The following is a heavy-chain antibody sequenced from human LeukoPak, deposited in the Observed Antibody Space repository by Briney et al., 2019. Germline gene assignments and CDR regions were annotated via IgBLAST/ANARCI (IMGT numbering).Heavy chain of an antibody. Sequence: GGSLRLSCAASGFTFRTSGMNWVRQAPGKGLEWVALISFDGSEKYYAESVKGRFTISRDNSKNTLYLQMNSVRVEDTAVYFCAKDVKMFRGPMIMRHFDYWGQGTLVTVSS. CDR2: ISFDGSEK. J-gene: IGHJ4*02. V-gene: IGHV3-30*18. CDR3: AKDVKMFRGPMIMRHFDY. CDR1: GFTFRTSG. D-gene: IGHD3-10*01.